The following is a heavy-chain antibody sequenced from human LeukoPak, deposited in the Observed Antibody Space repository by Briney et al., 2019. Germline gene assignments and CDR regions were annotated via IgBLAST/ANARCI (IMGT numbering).Heavy chain of an antibody. CDR1: GFTFTTHW. CDR3: ASLKGRGYSSSWYANWFDP. V-gene: IGHV3-74*01. D-gene: IGHD6-13*01. J-gene: IGHJ5*02. CDR2: IKPDGSDT. Sequence: GGSQRLSCGASGFTFTTHWIHWVRQAPGKGLVWVSRIKPDGSDTNYADSVKGRFTISRDNAKNTVYLQMNSLRAEDTAVYYCASLKGRGYSSSWYANWFDPWGQGTLVTVSS.